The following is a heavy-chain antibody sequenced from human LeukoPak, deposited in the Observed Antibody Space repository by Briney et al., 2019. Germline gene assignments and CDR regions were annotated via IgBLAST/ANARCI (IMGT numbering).Heavy chain of an antibody. Sequence: SETLSLTCTVSGGSISSYYWSWIRQPPGKGLEWIGYIYYSGSTNYNPSLKSRVTISVDTSKNQFSLKLGSVTAADTAVYYCARSIAALENDYWGQGTLVAVSS. CDR3: ARSIAALENDY. J-gene: IGHJ4*02. D-gene: IGHD6-6*01. V-gene: IGHV4-59*01. CDR2: IYYSGST. CDR1: GGSISSYY.